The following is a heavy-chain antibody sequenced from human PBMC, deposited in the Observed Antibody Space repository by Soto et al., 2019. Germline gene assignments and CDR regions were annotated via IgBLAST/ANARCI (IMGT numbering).Heavy chain of an antibody. D-gene: IGHD3-3*01. Sequence: QVQLVQSGAEVKKPGSSVKVSCKASGGTFSNYAISWVRQAPGQGLEWMGGIIPIFGTTNYAQKCQGRVTITADESTSTAYMELSSLRSEDTAVYYCARDAIFGVVIRGIDYYYGMDVWGQGTTVTVSS. J-gene: IGHJ6*02. CDR1: GGTFSNYA. V-gene: IGHV1-69*01. CDR3: ARDAIFGVVIRGIDYYYGMDV. CDR2: IIPIFGTT.